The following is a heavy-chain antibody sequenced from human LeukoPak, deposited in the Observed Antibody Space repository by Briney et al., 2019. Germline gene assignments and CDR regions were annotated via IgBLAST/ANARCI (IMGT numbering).Heavy chain of an antibody. CDR3: ARDLISPTVTTGYYFDY. J-gene: IGHJ4*02. CDR1: GFTFSSYW. V-gene: IGHV3-7*01. Sequence: GRSLRLSCAASGFTFSSYWMSWVRQAPGKGLEWVANIKQDGSEKYYVDSVKGRFTISRDNAKNSLYLQMNSLRAEDTAVYYCARDLISPTVTTGYYFDYWGQGTLVTVSS. D-gene: IGHD4-17*01. CDR2: IKQDGSEK.